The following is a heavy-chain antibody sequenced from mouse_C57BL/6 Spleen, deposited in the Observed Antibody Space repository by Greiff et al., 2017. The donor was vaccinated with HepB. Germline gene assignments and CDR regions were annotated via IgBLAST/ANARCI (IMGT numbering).Heavy chain of an antibody. V-gene: IGHV1-15*01. D-gene: IGHD1-1*02. CDR3: TRGGWTFDY. CDR1: GYTFTDYE. CDR2: IDPETGGT. J-gene: IGHJ2*01. Sequence: LVESGAELVRPGASVTLSCKASGYTFTDYEMHWVKQTPVHGLEWIGAIDPETGGTAYNQKFKGKAILTADKSSSTAYMELRSLTSEDSAVYYCTRGGWTFDYWGQGTTLTVSS.